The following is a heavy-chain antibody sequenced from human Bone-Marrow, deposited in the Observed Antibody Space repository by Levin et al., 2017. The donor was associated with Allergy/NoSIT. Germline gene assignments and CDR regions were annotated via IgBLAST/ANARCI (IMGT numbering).Heavy chain of an antibody. J-gene: IGHJ4*02. CDR2: IRSKANNYAT. Sequence: PGGSLRLSCAASGFTFSGSAMYWVRQASGKGLEWVGRIRSKANNYATEYAASVKGRFTISRDDSKNTSYLQMDSLKTEDTAMYFCTRHVETADPERDCSNGVCYTDYWGQGTLVTVSS. CDR1: GFTFSGSA. V-gene: IGHV3-73*01. CDR3: TRHVETADPERDCSNGVCYTDY. D-gene: IGHD2-8*01.